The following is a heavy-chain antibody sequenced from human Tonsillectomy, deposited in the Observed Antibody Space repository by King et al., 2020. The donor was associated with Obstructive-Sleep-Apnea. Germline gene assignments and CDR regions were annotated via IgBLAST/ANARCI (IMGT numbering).Heavy chain of an antibody. CDR2: IKHRADGGTT. J-gene: IGHJ4*02. D-gene: IGHD3-22*01. CDR1: GFTFSNAW. V-gene: IGHV3-15*01. CDR3: TADVYDSSGYTPDY. Sequence: VQLVESGGGLVKPGGSLRLSCAASGFTFSNAWMSWVRQAPGKGLEWVGRIKHRADGGTTDYAAPVNGRVTISRDDSKTILYLQMNSMENEDTAVYYCTADVYDSSGYTPDYWGQGTLVTVSS.